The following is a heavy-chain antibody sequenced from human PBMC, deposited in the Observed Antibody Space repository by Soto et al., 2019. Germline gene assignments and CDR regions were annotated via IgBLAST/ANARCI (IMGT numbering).Heavy chain of an antibody. V-gene: IGHV1-18*04. D-gene: IGHD6-13*01. J-gene: IGHJ4*02. CDR3: ARERSGYSSRDY. CDR1: GYTFTSYG. Sequence: QVQLVQSGAEVKRPGASVRVSCKASGYTFTSYGISWVRQAPGQGLEWMGWISAYNGNTNYAQKLQGKVTMTTDTSTSKAYMQLRSLRSDDTAVYYCARERSGYSSRDYWGQGTLVTVSS. CDR2: ISAYNGNT.